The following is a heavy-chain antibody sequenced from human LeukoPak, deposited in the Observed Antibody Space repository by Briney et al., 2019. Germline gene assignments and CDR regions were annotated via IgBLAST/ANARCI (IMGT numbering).Heavy chain of an antibody. CDR3: AREGYGSDWDY. D-gene: IGHD4-17*01. V-gene: IGHV3-11*05. CDR1: GFTFSDYY. Sequence: GGSLRLSCAASGFTFSDYYMSWIRQAPGKGLEWVSYISSSSSYTNYADSVKGRFTISRDNAKNSLYLQMNSLRVEDTAFYYCAREGYGSDWDYWGQGTLVTVSS. J-gene: IGHJ4*02. CDR2: ISSSSSYT.